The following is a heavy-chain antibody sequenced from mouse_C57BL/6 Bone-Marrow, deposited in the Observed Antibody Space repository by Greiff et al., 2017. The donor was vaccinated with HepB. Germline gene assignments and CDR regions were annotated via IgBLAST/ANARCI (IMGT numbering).Heavy chain of an antibody. J-gene: IGHJ1*03. V-gene: IGHV1-18*01. D-gene: IGHD1-1*01. CDR3: ARGYYGSFPYWYFDV. CDR2: INPNNGGT. Sequence: VQLQQSGPELVKPGASVKIPCKASGYTFTDYNMDWVKQSHGKSLEWIGDINPNNGGTIYNQKFKGKATLTVDKSSSTAYMELRSLTSEDTAVYYCARGYYGSFPYWYFDVWGTGTTVTVSS. CDR1: GYTFTDYN.